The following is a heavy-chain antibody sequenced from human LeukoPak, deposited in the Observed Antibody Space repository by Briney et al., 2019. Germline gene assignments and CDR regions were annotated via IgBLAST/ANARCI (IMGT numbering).Heavy chain of an antibody. CDR2: VKPDGVEK. CDR3: ATNVHQ. V-gene: IGHV3-7*01. D-gene: IGHD2-8*01. CDR1: GFTFSNYW. Sequence: GGSPRLSCAASGFTFSNYWMSWVRQAPGKGLECVASVKPDGVEKYYMDSVKGRFTISRDNAKNSLYLQMNSLRAEDTAVYYCATNVHQWGQGTLVTVSS. J-gene: IGHJ4*02.